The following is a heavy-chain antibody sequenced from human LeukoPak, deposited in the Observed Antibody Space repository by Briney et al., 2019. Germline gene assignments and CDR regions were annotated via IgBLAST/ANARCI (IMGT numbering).Heavy chain of an antibody. J-gene: IGHJ3*02. CDR2: IKEDGSGK. Sequence: GGSLRLSCAASGFTFSSYWMSWLRQAPGKGLEWVANIKEDGSGKYYVDSVKGRFTISRDNSKNTLYLQMNSLRAEDTAVYYCAGKGPGYYYDTGRAFDIWGQGTMVTVSS. CDR3: AGKGPGYYYDTGRAFDI. CDR1: GFTFSSYW. D-gene: IGHD3-22*01. V-gene: IGHV3-7*01.